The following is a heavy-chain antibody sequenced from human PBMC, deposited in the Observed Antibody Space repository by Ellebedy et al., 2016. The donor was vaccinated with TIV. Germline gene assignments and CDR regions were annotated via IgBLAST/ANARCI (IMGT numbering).Heavy chain of an antibody. V-gene: IGHV3-23*01. D-gene: IGHD4-23*01. CDR1: GLTFSSHA. Sequence: GESLKISCAASGLTFSSHAMSWVRQAPGKGLEWVSSIRGGGGNTYYADSVKGRFTISRDNSKDTLYLQVNSLRAEDTAVYYCARDPVGVGPAFDIWGQGTMVTVSS. CDR2: IRGGGGNT. CDR3: ARDPVGVGPAFDI. J-gene: IGHJ3*02.